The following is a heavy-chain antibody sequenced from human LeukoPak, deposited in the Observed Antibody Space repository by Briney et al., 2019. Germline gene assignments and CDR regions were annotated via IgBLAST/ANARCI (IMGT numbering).Heavy chain of an antibody. Sequence: PGGSLRLSCAASGFTSDDYGMSWVRQAPGKGLEWVSGINWNGGSTGYADSVKGRFTISRDNAKNSLYLQMNSLRAEDTALYYCARTPYYYGSGSYFGYWGQGTLVTVSS. D-gene: IGHD3-10*01. CDR3: ARTPYYYGSGSYFGY. CDR1: GFTSDDYG. CDR2: INWNGGST. J-gene: IGHJ4*02. V-gene: IGHV3-20*04.